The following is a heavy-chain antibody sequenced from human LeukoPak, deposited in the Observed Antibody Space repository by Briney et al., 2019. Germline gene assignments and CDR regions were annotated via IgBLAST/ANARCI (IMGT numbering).Heavy chain of an antibody. J-gene: IGHJ4*02. V-gene: IGHV3-74*01. CDR2: INSDGSWT. CDR3: VSFYGAY. D-gene: IGHD2/OR15-2a*01. CDR1: GNYW. Sequence: HSGGSLRLSCAASGNYWMHWVRQAPGKGLVWVSHINSDGSWTSYADSVKGRFTISKDNAKNTVYLQMNNLRAEDTAVYYCVSFYGAYWGRGTLVTVSS.